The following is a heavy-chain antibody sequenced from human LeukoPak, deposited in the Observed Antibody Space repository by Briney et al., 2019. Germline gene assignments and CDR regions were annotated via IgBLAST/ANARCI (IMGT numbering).Heavy chain of an antibody. CDR1: GGTFSSYA. CDR3: ATLSYCSSTSCYPGINWFDP. Sequence: SVKVSCKASGGTFSSYAISWVRQAPGQGLEWMGGIIPIFGTANYAQKFQGRVTMTEDTSTDTAYMELSSLRSEDTAVYYCATLSYCSSTSCYPGINWFDPWGQGTLVTVSS. D-gene: IGHD2-2*01. J-gene: IGHJ5*02. CDR2: IIPIFGTA. V-gene: IGHV1-69*06.